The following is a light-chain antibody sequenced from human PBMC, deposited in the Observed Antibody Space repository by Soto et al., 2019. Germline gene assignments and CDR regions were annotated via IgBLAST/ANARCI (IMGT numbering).Light chain of an antibody. V-gene: IGKV3-20*01. CDR1: QSVSNNY. CDR2: GAS. Sequence: IVLTQSPGTLSLSPGERATLSCRASQSVSNNYLAWYQQKPGQNPRLLIYGASSRGTGIPDRFSGSGSGTDFTLTISRLEPEDFVVYYCQHYRSYRFTVGPGNKVDIK. CDR3: QHYRSYRFT. J-gene: IGKJ3*01.